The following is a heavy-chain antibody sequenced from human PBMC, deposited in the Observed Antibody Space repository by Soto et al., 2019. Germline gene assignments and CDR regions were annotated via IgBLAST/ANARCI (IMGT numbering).Heavy chain of an antibody. CDR2: TYYRSKWYN. CDR1: GDSVSSNSAA. V-gene: IGHV6-1*01. D-gene: IGHD6-19*01. Sequence: SPTLSLTCAISGDSVSSNSAAWNWIRQSPSRGLEWLGRTYYRSKWYNDYAVSVKSRITINPDTSKNQFSLQLNSVTPEDTAVYYCARGPRQQWLVHSYYYGMDVWGQGTTVTVSS. J-gene: IGHJ6*02. CDR3: ARGPRQQWLVHSYYYGMDV.